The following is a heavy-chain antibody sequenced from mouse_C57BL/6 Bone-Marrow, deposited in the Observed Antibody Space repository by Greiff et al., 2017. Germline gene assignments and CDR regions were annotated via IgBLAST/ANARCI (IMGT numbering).Heavy chain of an antibody. J-gene: IGHJ3*01. V-gene: IGHV5-4*03. CDR3: ASRWLLAWFAY. CDR1: GFTFSSYA. CDR2: ISDGGSYT. D-gene: IGHD2-3*01. Sequence: EVKLMESGGGLVKPGGSLKLSCAASGFTFSSYAMSWVRQTPEKRLEWVATISDGGSYTYYPDNVKGRFTISRDNAKNNLYLQMSHLKSEDTAMYYCASRWLLAWFAYWGQGTLVTVSA.